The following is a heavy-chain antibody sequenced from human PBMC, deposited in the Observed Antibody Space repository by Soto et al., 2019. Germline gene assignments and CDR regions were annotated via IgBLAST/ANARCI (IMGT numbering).Heavy chain of an antibody. Sequence: QVQLVESGGGVVQPGRSLRLSCAASGFTFSSYAMHWVRQAPGKGLEWVAVISYDGSNKYYADSVKGRFTISRDNSKNTLYLQMNILRADDTAVYYCARGDLVYCGGDCTNAFDIWGQGTMVTVSS. J-gene: IGHJ3*02. D-gene: IGHD2-21*02. CDR1: GFTFSSYA. V-gene: IGHV3-30-3*01. CDR3: ARGDLVYCGGDCTNAFDI. CDR2: ISYDGSNK.